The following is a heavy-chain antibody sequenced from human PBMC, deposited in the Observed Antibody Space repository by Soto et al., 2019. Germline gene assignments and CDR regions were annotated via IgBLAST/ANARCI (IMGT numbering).Heavy chain of an antibody. V-gene: IGHV3-30*18. J-gene: IGHJ4*02. CDR3: AKGYCSGSACFPDS. CDR1: GFTFSSYG. Sequence: QVQLVESGGGVVQPGRSLRLSCAASGFTFSSYGMYWVRQAPGKGLEWVAVISYDGSNENYVDSVKGRFTISRDNSKNTLYLQMNSLRAEVTAVYYCAKGYCSGSACFPDSWGQGTLVTVSS. CDR2: ISYDGSNE. D-gene: IGHD2-15*01.